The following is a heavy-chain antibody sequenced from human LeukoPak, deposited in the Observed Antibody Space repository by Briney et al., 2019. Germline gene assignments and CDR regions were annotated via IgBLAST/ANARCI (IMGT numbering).Heavy chain of an antibody. Sequence: SETLSLTCAVSGGSISSGGYSWSWIRQPPGKGLEWIGHIYHSGSTYYNPSLKSRVTISIDTSNNQFPLKPSSVTAADTAMYYCARGDNGYCNGGSCYSPRIWGQGTMVTVSS. CDR1: GGSISSGGYS. J-gene: IGHJ3*02. D-gene: IGHD2-15*01. CDR3: ARGDNGYCNGGSCYSPRI. CDR2: IYHSGST. V-gene: IGHV4-30-2*01.